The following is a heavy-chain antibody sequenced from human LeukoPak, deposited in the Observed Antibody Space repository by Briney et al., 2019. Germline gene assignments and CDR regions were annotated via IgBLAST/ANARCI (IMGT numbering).Heavy chain of an antibody. V-gene: IGHV4-34*01. D-gene: IGHD3-22*01. CDR1: GGSFSGYY. CDR2: INHSGST. CDR3: ARASGITMIVVLNHDAFDI. J-gene: IGHJ3*02. Sequence: SETLSLTCAVYGGSFSGYYWSWIRQPPGKGLEWIGEINHSGSTNYNPSLKSRVTISVDTSKNQFSLKLSSVTAADTAVYYCARASGITMIVVLNHDAFDIWGHGTMVTVSS.